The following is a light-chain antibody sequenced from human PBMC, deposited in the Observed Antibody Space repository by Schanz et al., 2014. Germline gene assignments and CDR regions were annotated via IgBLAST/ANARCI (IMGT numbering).Light chain of an antibody. J-gene: IGLJ2*01. Sequence: QSALTQPPSASGSPGQSVTISCTGPSSDIGNYNYVSWYQQHPGQAPKLVIYEVTKRPSGVPDRFSGSKSGNTASLTVSGLQAEDEADYYCSSYAGSNNLVFGGGTKLTVL. CDR1: SSDIGNYNY. CDR2: EVT. CDR3: SSYAGSNNLV. V-gene: IGLV2-8*01.